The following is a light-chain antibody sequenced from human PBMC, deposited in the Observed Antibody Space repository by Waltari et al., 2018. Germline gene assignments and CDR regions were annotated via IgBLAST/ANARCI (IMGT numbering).Light chain of an antibody. CDR2: AAS. J-gene: IGKJ2*01. CDR1: HSISSY. Sequence: DIQMTQSPSSLSASVGDRVTITCRASHSISSYLNWYQQKPGKDPKLLIYAASSLQSGVPSRFSGSGSGTDFTLTINNLQPEDFATYYCQQSYSTLGYTFGQGTKLEIK. V-gene: IGKV1-39*01. CDR3: QQSYSTLGYT.